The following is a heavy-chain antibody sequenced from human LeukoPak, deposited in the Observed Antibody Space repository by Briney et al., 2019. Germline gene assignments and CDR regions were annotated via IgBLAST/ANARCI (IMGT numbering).Heavy chain of an antibody. CDR3: AKVFRDGYNYPFDY. V-gene: IGHV3-23*01. D-gene: IGHD5-24*01. Sequence: SGGSLRLSCAASGFTFSNYAMNWVRQAPGKGLEWVSTIGSSGGSTYYADSVKGRFTISRDNSENTLYLQMSSLRAEDTAVYYCAKVFRDGYNYPFDYWGQGTLVTVSS. CDR1: GFTFSNYA. J-gene: IGHJ4*02. CDR2: IGSSGGST.